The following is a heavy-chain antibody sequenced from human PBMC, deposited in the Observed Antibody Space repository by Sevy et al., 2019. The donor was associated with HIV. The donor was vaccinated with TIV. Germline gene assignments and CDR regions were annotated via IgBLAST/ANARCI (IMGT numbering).Heavy chain of an antibody. CDR2: ISGSGDAT. J-gene: IGHJ4*02. CDR1: GFAFGSHA. Sequence: GGSLRLSCSASGFAFGSHAMTWVRQAPGKGLEWVSYISGSGDATYYADSVKGRFTISRDNSKNTLYLQLNSLRAEDTAVYYCANWAGSSDWLRPSDYWGQGTLVTVSS. CDR3: ANWAGSSDWLRPSDY. D-gene: IGHD5-12*01. V-gene: IGHV3-23*01.